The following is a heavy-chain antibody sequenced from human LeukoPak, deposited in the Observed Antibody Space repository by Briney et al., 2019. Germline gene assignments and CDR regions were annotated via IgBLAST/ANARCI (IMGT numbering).Heavy chain of an antibody. J-gene: IGHJ3*02. D-gene: IGHD3-10*01. Sequence: SVRVSCEVSGYTLTELSMDWVCQAPGKGVEWGGGIYPEEGETKYAHKFQGRLPIPEDTPTDTAYMEMSSLRPEHTASYHCATHAIVERRGSGTSYNSGSSDIWGRGTMVTVSS. CDR2: IYPEEGET. CDR1: GYTLTELS. V-gene: IGHV1-24*01. CDR3: ATHAIVERRGSGTSYNSGSSDI.